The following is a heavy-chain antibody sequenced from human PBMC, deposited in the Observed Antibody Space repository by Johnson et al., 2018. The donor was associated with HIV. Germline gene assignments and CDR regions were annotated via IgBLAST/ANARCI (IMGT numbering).Heavy chain of an antibody. D-gene: IGHD4-23*01. Sequence: QVQLMESGGGLVKPGGSLRLSCAASGFTFSDYYMSWIRQAPGKGLEWVSFISSSGSTIYYADSVMGRFTISRDNAKNSLYLQMNSLRTEDTAVYYCARGTWLTVVTSPDAFDFWGQGTMVTVSS. CDR2: ISSSGSTI. J-gene: IGHJ3*01. CDR3: ARGTWLTVVTSPDAFDF. V-gene: IGHV3-11*04. CDR1: GFTFSDYY.